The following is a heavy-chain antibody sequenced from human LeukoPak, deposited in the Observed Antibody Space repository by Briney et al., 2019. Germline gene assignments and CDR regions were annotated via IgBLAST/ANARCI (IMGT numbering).Heavy chain of an antibody. Sequence: PSETLSLTCTVSGGSISSYYWSWIRQPPGKGLEWIGYIYYSGSTNYNPSLKSRVTISVDTSKNQFPLKLSSVTAADTAVYYCARWTGWGYDILTGYYAFDIWGQGTMVTVSS. J-gene: IGHJ3*02. CDR2: IYYSGST. V-gene: IGHV4-59*01. CDR3: ARWTGWGYDILTGYYAFDI. CDR1: GGSISSYY. D-gene: IGHD3-9*01.